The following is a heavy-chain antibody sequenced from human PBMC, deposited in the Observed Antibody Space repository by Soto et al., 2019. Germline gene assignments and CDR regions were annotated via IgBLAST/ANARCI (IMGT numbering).Heavy chain of an antibody. CDR2: TSRSSDYI. CDR1: GFTFSTYS. Sequence: EVQLVESGGGLVKPGGSLRLSCAASGFTFSTYSMNWVRQAPGKGLEWVSSTSRSSDYIYYANSVRGRFTISRDDAKNSLYLEMNSLRVEDSAVYYCARDQDGDPGEFYFYYGMDVWGQGTTVTVSS. J-gene: IGHJ6*02. D-gene: IGHD4-17*01. V-gene: IGHV3-21*01. CDR3: ARDQDGDPGEFYFYYGMDV.